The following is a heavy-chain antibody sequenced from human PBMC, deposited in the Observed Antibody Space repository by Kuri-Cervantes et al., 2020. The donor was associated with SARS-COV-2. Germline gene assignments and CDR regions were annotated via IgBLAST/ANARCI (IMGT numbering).Heavy chain of an antibody. Sequence: SVKVSCKASGGTFSSYAISWVRQAPGQGLEWMGGIIPIFGTANYAQKFQGRVTITADKSTSTAYMELSSLRSEDTAVYYCARSISGITGTTAAFDIWGQGTMVTVSS. D-gene: IGHD1-20*01. V-gene: IGHV1-69*06. CDR1: GGTFSSYA. CDR2: IIPIFGTA. J-gene: IGHJ3*02. CDR3: ARSISGITGTTAAFDI.